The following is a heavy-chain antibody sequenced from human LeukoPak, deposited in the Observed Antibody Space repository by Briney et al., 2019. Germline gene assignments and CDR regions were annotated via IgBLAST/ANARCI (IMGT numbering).Heavy chain of an antibody. CDR2: ISPYNGHT. CDR3: ARDQYDYVWGSYRPYFDY. Sequence: ASVKVSCKASGYTFASYGISWVRQAPGQGLEWVGSISPYNGHTKYAQTFQDRVIMTTDTSTSTAYMELRGLRSDDTAVFYCARDQYDYVWGSYRPYFDYWGQGTLVTVSS. D-gene: IGHD3-16*02. J-gene: IGHJ4*02. CDR1: GYTFASYG. V-gene: IGHV1-18*01.